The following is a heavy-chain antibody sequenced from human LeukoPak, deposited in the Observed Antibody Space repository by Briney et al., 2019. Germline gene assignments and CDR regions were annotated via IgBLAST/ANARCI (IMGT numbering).Heavy chain of an antibody. Sequence: GASVRVSCKASGYTSTSYGISWVRQAPGQGLEWMGWISVYSGNTNYAQKLQDRVTMTTDTSTSTAFMELRSLGSDDTAVYYCARGDSSVYSYFDYWGQGTLVTVSS. CDR2: ISVYSGNT. J-gene: IGHJ4*02. CDR3: ARGDSSVYSYFDY. V-gene: IGHV1-18*01. CDR1: GYTSTSYG. D-gene: IGHD3-22*01.